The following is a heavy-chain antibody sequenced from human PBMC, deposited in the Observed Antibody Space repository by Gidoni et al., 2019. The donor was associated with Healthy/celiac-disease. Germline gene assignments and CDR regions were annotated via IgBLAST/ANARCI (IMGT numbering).Heavy chain of an antibody. D-gene: IGHD3-3*01. V-gene: IGHV3-30*04. CDR1: GFTFSSYA. CDR2: ISYDGSNK. CDR3: ARSPYDFYGMDV. J-gene: IGHJ6*02. Sequence: VQLVESGGGVVQPGRSLRLSCAASGFTFSSYAMHWVRQAPGKGLEWVAVISYDGSNKYYADSVKGRFTISRDNSKNTLYLQMNSLRAEDTAVYYCARSPYDFYGMDVWGQGTTVTVSS.